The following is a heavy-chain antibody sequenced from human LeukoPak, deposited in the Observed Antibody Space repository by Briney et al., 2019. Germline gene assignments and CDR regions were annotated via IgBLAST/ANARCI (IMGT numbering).Heavy chain of an antibody. D-gene: IGHD3-16*01. J-gene: IGHJ3*02. CDR1: GGSISSGSYY. Sequence: SETLSLTCTVSGGSISSGSYYWSWIRQPAGKGLEWIGRIYTSGSTYYNPSLKSRVTISVDTSKNQFSLKLSSVTAADTAVYYCASYDYVWGSYHDAFDIWGQGTMVTVSS. CDR2: IYTSGST. V-gene: IGHV4-61*02. CDR3: ASYDYVWGSYHDAFDI.